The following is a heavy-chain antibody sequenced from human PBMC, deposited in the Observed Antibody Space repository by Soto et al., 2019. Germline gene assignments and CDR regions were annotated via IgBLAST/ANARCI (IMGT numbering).Heavy chain of an antibody. D-gene: IGHD6-13*01. V-gene: IGHV1-69*13. CDR1: GGTFSSYA. Sequence: GASVKVSCKASGGTFSSYAISWVRQAPGQGLEWMGGIIPIFGTANYAQKFQGRVTITADESTSTAYMELSSLRSEDTAVYYCARAHDSSWYFADFTGGYYYGMDVWGQGTTVTVSS. J-gene: IGHJ6*02. CDR3: ARAHDSSWYFADFTGGYYYGMDV. CDR2: IIPIFGTA.